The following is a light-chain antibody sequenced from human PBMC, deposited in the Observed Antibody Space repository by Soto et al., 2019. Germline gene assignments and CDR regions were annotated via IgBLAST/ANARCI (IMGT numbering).Light chain of an antibody. J-gene: IGKJ2*01. V-gene: IGKV3-20*01. CDR2: GAS. CDR3: QQYGGSPYT. Sequence: EILLTQSPGTLSLFPGERATLSCRASQSVSSSYLAWYQQKPGQAPRLLIYGASSRATGIPDRFSGSGSGTDFTLTISRLEPEDFVVYYCQQYGGSPYTFGQGTKLEI. CDR1: QSVSSSY.